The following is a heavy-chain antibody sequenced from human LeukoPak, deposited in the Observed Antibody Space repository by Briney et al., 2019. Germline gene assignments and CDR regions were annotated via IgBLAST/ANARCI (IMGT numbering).Heavy chain of an antibody. V-gene: IGHV1-2*02. CDR3: AKRIVGGLGSDD. D-gene: IGHD1-26*01. J-gene: IGHJ4*02. Sequence: GASVKVSCKASGYTFTGYYMHWVRQAPGQGLEWMGWINPNSGGTNYAQKFQGRVTMTRDTSINTAYMELGGLRSDDTAIYYCAKRIVGGLGSDDWGQGTLVTVSS. CDR1: GYTFTGYY. CDR2: INPNSGGT.